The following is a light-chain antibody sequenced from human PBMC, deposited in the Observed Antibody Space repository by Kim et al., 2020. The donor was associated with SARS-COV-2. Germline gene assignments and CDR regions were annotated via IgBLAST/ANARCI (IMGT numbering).Light chain of an antibody. V-gene: IGKV3-20*01. CDR3: QQYGSSPALT. CDR2: GAS. CDR1: QSVSSSY. Sequence: EIVLTQSPGTLSLSPGERATLSCRASQSVSSSYLAWYQQKPGQTPRLLMYGASSRATGIPDRFSGSGSGTDFTLTISRLEPEDFAVYYYQQYGSSPALTFGGGTKVDIK. J-gene: IGKJ4*01.